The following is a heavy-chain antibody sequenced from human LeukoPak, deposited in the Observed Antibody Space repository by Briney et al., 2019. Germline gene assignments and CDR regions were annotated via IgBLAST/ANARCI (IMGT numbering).Heavy chain of an antibody. D-gene: IGHD3-9*01. V-gene: IGHV3-33*01. CDR3: ARGELRYFDWTDY. Sequence: TGGSLRLSCAVSGYTFSSYGMHWVRQAPGKGLEWVAVIWYDGSNKYYADSVKGRFTISRDNSKNTLYLQMNSLRAEDTTVYYCARGELRYFDWTDYWGQGTLVTVSS. CDR2: IWYDGSNK. J-gene: IGHJ4*02. CDR1: GYTFSSYG.